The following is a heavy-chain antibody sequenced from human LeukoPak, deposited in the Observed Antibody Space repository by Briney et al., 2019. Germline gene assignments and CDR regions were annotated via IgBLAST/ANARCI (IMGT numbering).Heavy chain of an antibody. CDR2: ISYDGSNK. V-gene: IGHV3-30-3*01. CDR1: GFTFSSYA. D-gene: IGHD3-10*01. Sequence: PGGSLRLSGAASGFTFSSYAMHWVRQAPGKGLEWVAVISYDGSNKYYADSVKGRFTISRDNSKNTLYLQMNSLRAEDTAVYYCARVYGSGSYYFDYWGQGTLVTVSS. J-gene: IGHJ4*02. CDR3: ARVYGSGSYYFDY.